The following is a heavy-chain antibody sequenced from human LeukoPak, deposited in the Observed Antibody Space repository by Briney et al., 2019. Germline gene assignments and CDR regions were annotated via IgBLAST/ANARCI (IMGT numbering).Heavy chain of an antibody. Sequence: SETLSLTCSVSGGSISTYYWSWIRQPPGKGLEWIGYIYYSGSANYNPSLKSRVTISVDTSKNQFSLKLSSVTAADTAVYYCARSYGSGNYFDYWGQGTLVTVSS. J-gene: IGHJ4*02. CDR1: GGSISTYY. V-gene: IGHV4-59*01. CDR2: IYYSGSA. CDR3: ARSYGSGNYFDY. D-gene: IGHD3-10*01.